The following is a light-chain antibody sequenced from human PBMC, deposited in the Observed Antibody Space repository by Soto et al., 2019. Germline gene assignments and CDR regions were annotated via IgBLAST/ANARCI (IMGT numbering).Light chain of an antibody. CDR3: QQYHTSWT. V-gene: IGKV1-5*01. Sequence: GDRVTITCRASQSISSWLAWYQQKPGKAPKFLIYDASNLESGVPSRFSGSGSGTEFTLTITSLQPDDFATYYCQQYHTSWTFGQGTKVDI. J-gene: IGKJ1*01. CDR1: QSISSW. CDR2: DAS.